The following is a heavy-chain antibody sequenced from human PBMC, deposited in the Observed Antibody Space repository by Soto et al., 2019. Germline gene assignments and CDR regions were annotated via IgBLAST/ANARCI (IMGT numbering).Heavy chain of an antibody. Sequence: EVQLLESGGGLVQPGGSLRLSCAASGFTFGIYVMAWVRQAPGKGLEWVSTISGSGTSAYYADSVKGRFSFSRDNSKNTVYLQMDSLRAEDTAIYYFAKGHANGWYGALDYWGQGSLVTVSS. CDR2: ISGSGTSA. V-gene: IGHV3-23*01. CDR3: AKGHANGWYGALDY. J-gene: IGHJ4*02. D-gene: IGHD6-19*01. CDR1: GFTFGIYV.